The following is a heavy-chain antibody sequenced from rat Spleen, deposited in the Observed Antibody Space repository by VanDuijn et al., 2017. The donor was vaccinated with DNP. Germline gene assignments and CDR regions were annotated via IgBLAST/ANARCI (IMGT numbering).Heavy chain of an antibody. CDR3: TTFEGRDA. CDR2: ISTSGGTT. CDR1: GFTFSKYG. Sequence: EVRLVESGGGLVQPGRSLKLSCAASGFTFSKYGMAWVRQAPKKGLEWVASISTSGGTTYYRDSVNGRFTISRDNAKSTLYLQMDSLRSEDTATYYCTTFEGRDAWGQGTSVTVSS. D-gene: IGHD1-11*01. V-gene: IGHV5S13*01. J-gene: IGHJ4*01.